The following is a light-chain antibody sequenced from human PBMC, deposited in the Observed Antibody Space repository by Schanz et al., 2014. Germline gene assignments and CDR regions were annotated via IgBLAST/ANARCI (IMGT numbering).Light chain of an antibody. V-gene: IGLV2-14*01. CDR1: SSDVGGYNY. J-gene: IGLJ3*02. Sequence: QSALTQPASVSGSPGQSITISCTGTSSDVGGYNYVSWYQQHPGKAPKLMIYDVTRRPSGVSNRFSGSKSGNTASLTISGLQADDEADYYCSSYAGSNNLGVFGGGTKLTVL. CDR3: SSYAGSNNLGV. CDR2: DVT.